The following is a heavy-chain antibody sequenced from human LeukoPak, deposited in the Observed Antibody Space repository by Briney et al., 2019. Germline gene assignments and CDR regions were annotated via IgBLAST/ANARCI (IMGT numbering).Heavy chain of an antibody. CDR1: GGSISSGDYY. V-gene: IGHV4-30-4*08. CDR2: IYYSGSS. Sequence: SQTLSLTCTVSGGSISSGDYYWSWIRQPPGKGLEWIVFIYYSGSSYYNPSLKSRVTISVDTSKNQFSLKLSSVTAADTAVYYCARYPNSGAPFDYWGQGTLVTVSP. D-gene: IGHD2-15*01. J-gene: IGHJ4*02. CDR3: ARYPNSGAPFDY.